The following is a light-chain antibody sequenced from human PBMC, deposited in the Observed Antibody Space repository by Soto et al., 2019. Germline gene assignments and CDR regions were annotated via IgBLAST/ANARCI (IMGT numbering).Light chain of an antibody. V-gene: IGKV1-33*01. CDR1: QDISNY. CDR2: DAS. Sequence: DIALTQSPSPLSASVRDRVTISCHASQDISNYLNWYQQKPGKAPKLLINDASNLETGVPSRFSGSGSGTDFTFTISSLQTEDIATYYCQQYDNLTYTFGQGTKLEIK. CDR3: QQYDNLTYT. J-gene: IGKJ2*01.